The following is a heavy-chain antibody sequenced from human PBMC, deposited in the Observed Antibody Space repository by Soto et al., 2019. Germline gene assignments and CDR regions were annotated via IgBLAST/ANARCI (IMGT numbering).Heavy chain of an antibody. J-gene: IGHJ4*02. V-gene: IGHV3-21*01. CDR3: ARDLSGYSGYDEPFDY. CDR1: GFTFSSYS. CDR2: ISSSSSYI. Sequence: GSLRLSCAASGFTFSSYSMNWVRQAPGKGLEWVSSISSSSSYIYYADSVKGRLTISRDNAKNSLYLQMNSLRAEDTAVYYCARDLSGYSGYDEPFDYWGQGTLVTVSS. D-gene: IGHD5-12*01.